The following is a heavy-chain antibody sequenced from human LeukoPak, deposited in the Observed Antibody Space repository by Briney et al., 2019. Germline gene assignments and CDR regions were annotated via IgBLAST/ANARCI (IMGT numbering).Heavy chain of an antibody. CDR1: GFTFSSYA. CDR3: AKDVKRRLAITMVRGVSVDY. CDR2: ISGSGGST. D-gene: IGHD3-10*01. J-gene: IGHJ4*02. V-gene: IGHV3-23*01. Sequence: GGSLRLSCAASGFTFSSYAMSWVRQAPGKGLEWVSAISGSGGSTYYANSVKGRFTISRDNSKNTLYLQMNSLRAEDTAVYYCAKDVKRRLAITMVRGVSVDYWGQGTLVTVSS.